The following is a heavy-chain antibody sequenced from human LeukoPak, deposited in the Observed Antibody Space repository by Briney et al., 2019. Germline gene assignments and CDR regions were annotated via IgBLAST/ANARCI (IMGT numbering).Heavy chain of an antibody. Sequence: SQTLSLTCTVSGGSISSGGYYWSWIRQHPGEGLEWIVYIYYSGSTYYNPSLKSRVTISVDTSKNQFSLKLSSVTAADTAVYYCARDLAGEEYQLPGFERHYYYGMDVWGKGTTVTVSS. CDR2: IYYSGST. J-gene: IGHJ6*04. D-gene: IGHD2-2*01. CDR1: GGSISSGGYY. V-gene: IGHV4-31*03. CDR3: ARDLAGEEYQLPGFERHYYYGMDV.